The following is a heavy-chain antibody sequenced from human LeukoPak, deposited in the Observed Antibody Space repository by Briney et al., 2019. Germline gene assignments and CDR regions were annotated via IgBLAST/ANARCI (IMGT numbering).Heavy chain of an antibody. CDR2: INPNSGGT. V-gene: IGHV1-2*06. CDR1: GYTFTGCY. D-gene: IGHD3-10*01. J-gene: IGHJ4*02. Sequence: ASVKVSCKASGYTFTGCYMHWVRQAPGQGLEWMGRINPNSGGTNYAQKFQGRVTMTRDTSISTAYMELGRLRSDDTAVYYCARESVDLWFGELPYYFDYWGQGTLVTVSS. CDR3: ARESVDLWFGELPYYFDY.